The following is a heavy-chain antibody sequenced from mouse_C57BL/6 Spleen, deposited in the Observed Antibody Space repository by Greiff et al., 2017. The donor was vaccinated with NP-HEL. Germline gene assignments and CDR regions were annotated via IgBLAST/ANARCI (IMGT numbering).Heavy chain of an antibody. CDR1: GYTFTSYW. Sequence: QVQLKQPGAELVRPGSSVKLSCKASGYTFTSYWMDWVKQRPGQGLEWIGNIYPSDSETHYNQKFKDKATLTVDKSSSTAYMQLSSLTSEDSAVYYCAGRYYGSSYWYFDVWGTGTTVTVSS. D-gene: IGHD1-1*01. CDR2: IYPSDSET. CDR3: AGRYYGSSYWYFDV. J-gene: IGHJ1*03. V-gene: IGHV1-61*01.